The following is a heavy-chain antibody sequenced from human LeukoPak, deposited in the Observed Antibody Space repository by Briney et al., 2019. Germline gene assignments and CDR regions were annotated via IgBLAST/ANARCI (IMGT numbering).Heavy chain of an antibody. CDR2: INPNSGGT. D-gene: IGHD3-10*01. J-gene: IGHJ4*02. CDR3: ARVYYGSGSYPNDY. V-gene: IGHV1-2*02. Sequence: ASVKVSCKASGYTFTGYYMHWVRQAPGQGLEWMGWINPNSGGTNYAQKFQGRVTMTRDTSISTAYMELSRLRSDDTALYHCARVYYGSGSYPNDYWGQGTLVTVSS. CDR1: GYTFTGYY.